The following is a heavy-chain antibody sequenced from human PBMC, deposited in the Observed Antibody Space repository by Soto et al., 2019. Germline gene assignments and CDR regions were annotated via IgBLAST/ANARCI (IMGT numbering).Heavy chain of an antibody. D-gene: IGHD6-13*01. J-gene: IGHJ4*02. Sequence: SETLSLTCTVSGGSISSGGYYWSWIRQHPGKGLEWIGYIYYSGSTYYNPSLKSRVTISVDTSKNQFSLKLSSVTAADTAVYFCARYTRKTQPPFYSFDYGGQEPRVTVPS. CDR2: IYYSGST. CDR1: GGSISSGGYY. CDR3: ARYTRKTQPPFYSFDY. V-gene: IGHV4-31*03.